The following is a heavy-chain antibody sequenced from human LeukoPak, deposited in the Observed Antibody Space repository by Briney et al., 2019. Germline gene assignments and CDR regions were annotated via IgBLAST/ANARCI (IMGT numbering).Heavy chain of an antibody. J-gene: IGHJ4*02. Sequence: PSETLSLTCAVYGGSFSGYYWSWIRQPPGKGLEWIGEINHSGSTNYNPSLKSRVTISVDTSKNQFTLKLSSVTAADTAVYYCASLVVVTANDYWGQGTLVTVSS. V-gene: IGHV4-34*01. CDR3: ASLVVVTANDY. D-gene: IGHD2-21*02. CDR2: INHSGST. CDR1: GGSFSGYY.